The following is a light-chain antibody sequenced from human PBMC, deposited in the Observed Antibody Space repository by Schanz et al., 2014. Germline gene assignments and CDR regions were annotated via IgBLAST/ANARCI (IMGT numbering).Light chain of an antibody. CDR2: DVS. CDR3: TSYTGSGTLWV. Sequence: QSALTQPASVSGSPGQSITISCTGTNNDVGRYNYVSWFQQHPGKAPKLMIYDVSNRPSGVSNRFSGSKSGNTASLTISGLQAEDEADYYCTSYTGSGTLWVFGGGTKLTVL. J-gene: IGLJ3*02. CDR1: NNDVGRYNY. V-gene: IGLV2-14*01.